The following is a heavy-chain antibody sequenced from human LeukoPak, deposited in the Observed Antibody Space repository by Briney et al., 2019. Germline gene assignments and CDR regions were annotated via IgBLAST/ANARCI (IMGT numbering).Heavy chain of an antibody. Sequence: PGGSLRLSCAASGFTFSSYGMHWVRQAPGKGLEWVAFIRYDGSNKYYADSVKGRFTISRDNSKNTLYLQMNGLRAEDTAVYYCAKLSVGATPYWGQGTLVTVSS. V-gene: IGHV3-30*02. CDR3: AKLSVGATPY. D-gene: IGHD1-26*01. CDR1: GFTFSSYG. CDR2: IRYDGSNK. J-gene: IGHJ4*02.